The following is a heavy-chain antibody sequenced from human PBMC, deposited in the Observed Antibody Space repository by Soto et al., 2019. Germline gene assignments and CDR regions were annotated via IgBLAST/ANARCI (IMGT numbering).Heavy chain of an antibody. J-gene: IGHJ6*02. CDR3: ARGGRSPKRNYYYYYGIDV. CDR2: INHSGST. CDR1: GGSFSGYY. D-gene: IGHD1-1*01. Sequence: SETLSLTCAVYGGSFSGYYWSWIRQPPGKGLEWIGEINHSGSTNYNPSLKGRVTISVDTSKNQFSLKLSSVTAADTAVYYCARGGRSPKRNYYYYYGIDVWGQGTTVTVSS. V-gene: IGHV4-34*01.